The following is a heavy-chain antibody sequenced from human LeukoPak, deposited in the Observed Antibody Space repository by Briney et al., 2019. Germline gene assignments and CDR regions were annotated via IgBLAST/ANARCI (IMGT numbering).Heavy chain of an antibody. CDR3: TKWTGYGDS. CDR1: GFAFDRHW. CDR2: IKKDGSEK. D-gene: IGHD5-12*01. J-gene: IGHJ4*02. V-gene: IGHV3-7*05. Sequence: GGSLRLSCAVSGFAFDRHWVNWVRQAPGKGLEWVATIKKDGSEKYYVDSVKGRFTISRDNANNSLYLQMNSLRAEDTAVYYCTKWTGYGDSWGQGTLVTVSS.